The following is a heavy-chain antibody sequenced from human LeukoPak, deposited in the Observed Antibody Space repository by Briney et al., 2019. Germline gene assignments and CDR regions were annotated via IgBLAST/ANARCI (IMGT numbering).Heavy chain of an antibody. CDR2: IWYDGSNE. D-gene: IGHD1-26*01. CDR3: ARDHEWGRAYFDY. V-gene: IGHV3-33*01. Sequence: GGSLRLSCAASGXTFSSYGMHWVRQAPGKGQEWVAVIWYDGSNEYCADSVKGRFTISRDNSKNTLYLQMNSLRAEDTAVYYCARDHEWGRAYFDYWGQGTLVTVSS. CDR1: GXTFSSYG. J-gene: IGHJ4*02.